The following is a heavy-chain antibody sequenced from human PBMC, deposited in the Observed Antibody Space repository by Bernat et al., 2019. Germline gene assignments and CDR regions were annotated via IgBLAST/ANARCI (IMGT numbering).Heavy chain of an antibody. CDR1: GFTFDDYA. J-gene: IGHJ4*02. CDR3: AEGRNWNSAVDY. CDR2: FSWNSGSI. D-gene: IGHD1-7*01. Sequence: EVQLVESGGGLVQPGRSLKLSCAASGFTFDDYAMHWVRQAPGKGLEWVSGFSWNSGSIGYADSVKGRFTISRDNAKNSLYLQMNSLRAEDTALYYCAEGRNWNSAVDYWDQGTLVTVSS. V-gene: IGHV3-9*01.